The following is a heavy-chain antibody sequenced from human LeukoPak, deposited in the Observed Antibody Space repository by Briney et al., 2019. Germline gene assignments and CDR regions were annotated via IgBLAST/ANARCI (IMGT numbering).Heavy chain of an antibody. J-gene: IGHJ4*02. V-gene: IGHV3-53*01. CDR2: IYSGGST. CDR1: GFTVSSNY. Sequence: GSLRLSCAASGFTVSSNYMSWVRQAPGKGLEWVSVIYSGGSTYYADSVKGRFTISRDNSKNTLYLQMNSLRAEDTAVYYCARMRWLLLRRSSYYFDYWGQGTLVTVSS. D-gene: IGHD3-22*01. CDR3: ARMRWLLLRRSSYYFDY.